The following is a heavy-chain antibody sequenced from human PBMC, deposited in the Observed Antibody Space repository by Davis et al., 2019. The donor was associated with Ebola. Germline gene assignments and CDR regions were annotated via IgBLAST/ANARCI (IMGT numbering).Heavy chain of an antibody. CDR2: INADNGNT. Sequence: ASVKVSCKASGFTLTNYAIHWVRQAPGQRLEWMGWINADNGNTKYSRNFQGRVTITRDTSASTAYMELSSLRSEDTAVYYCARGITMVRGQDYFDYWGQGTLVTVSS. V-gene: IGHV1-3*01. J-gene: IGHJ4*02. D-gene: IGHD3-10*01. CDR3: ARGITMVRGQDYFDY. CDR1: GFTLTNYA.